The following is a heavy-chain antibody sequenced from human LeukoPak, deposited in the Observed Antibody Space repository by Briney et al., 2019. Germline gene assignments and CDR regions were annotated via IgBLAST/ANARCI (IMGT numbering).Heavy chain of an antibody. J-gene: IGHJ6*04. CDR1: GGSISSGGYS. V-gene: IGHV4-30-2*01. Sequence: SQTLSLTCAVSGGSISSGGYSWSWIRQPPGKGLEWIGYIYHSGSTYYNPSLKSRVTISVDRSKNQFSLKLSSVTAADTAVYYCASTGYCSSTSCYLYSYYGMDGWGKGTTVTVSS. CDR2: IYHSGST. D-gene: IGHD2-2*01. CDR3: ASTGYCSSTSCYLYSYYGMDG.